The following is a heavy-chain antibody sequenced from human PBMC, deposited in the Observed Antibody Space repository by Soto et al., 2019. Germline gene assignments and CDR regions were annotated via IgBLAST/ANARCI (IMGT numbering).Heavy chain of an antibody. Sequence: PGGSLRLSCAASGFTFSDYYMSWIRQAPGKGLEWVSYISSSGSTIYYADSVKGRFTISRDNAKNSLYLQMNSLRAEDTAVYYCARVFIRYFDWLSYFQHWGQGTLVTV. CDR1: GFTFSDYY. J-gene: IGHJ1*01. CDR3: ARVFIRYFDWLSYFQH. V-gene: IGHV3-11*01. CDR2: ISSSGSTI. D-gene: IGHD3-9*01.